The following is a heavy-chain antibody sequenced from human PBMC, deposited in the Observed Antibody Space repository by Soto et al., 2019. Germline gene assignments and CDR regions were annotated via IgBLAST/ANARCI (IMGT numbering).Heavy chain of an antibody. CDR2: INHVGGT. CDR1: GGFLSESY. Sequence: SATLSLTCAVYGGFLSESYWTWIRPPPGKGLEWIGEINHVGGTNYNPSLKSRVTMSVDTSQNQFSLRLISVTAADTAMYFCVRIRYQLPSSVLWLDPWGQGTPVTVSS. D-gene: IGHD3-16*01. V-gene: IGHV4-34*01. J-gene: IGHJ5*02. CDR3: VRIRYQLPSSVLWLDP.